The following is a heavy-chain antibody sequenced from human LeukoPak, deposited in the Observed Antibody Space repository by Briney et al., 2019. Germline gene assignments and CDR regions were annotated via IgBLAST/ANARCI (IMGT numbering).Heavy chain of an antibody. CDR1: GFTFSSYW. V-gene: IGHV3-7*03. D-gene: IGHD5-18*01. Sequence: QAGGSLRLSCVASGFTFSSYWMTWVRQAPGKGLEWVANIKTDGSQIYYVDSVKGRFTISRDNAKNSLYLQMNSLRAEDTAVYYCAKDMYSYGPESHNSVDYWGQGTLATVSS. CDR2: IKTDGSQI. CDR3: AKDMYSYGPESHNSVDY. J-gene: IGHJ4*02.